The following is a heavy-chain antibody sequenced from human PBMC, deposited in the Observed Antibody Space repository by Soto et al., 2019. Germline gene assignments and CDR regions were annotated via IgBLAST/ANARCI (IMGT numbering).Heavy chain of an antibody. V-gene: IGHV1-69*13. CDR2: IIPIFGTA. CDR1: GCTFSSYA. Sequence: SVKVSCKASGCTFSSYAISWVRQAPGQGLEWMGGIIPIFGTANYAQKFQGRVTITADESTSTAYMELSSLRSEDTAVYYCARDRGDIVVVPAAIGYYYDYGMDVWGQGTTVTVSS. D-gene: IGHD2-2*02. J-gene: IGHJ6*02. CDR3: ARDRGDIVVVPAAIGYYYDYGMDV.